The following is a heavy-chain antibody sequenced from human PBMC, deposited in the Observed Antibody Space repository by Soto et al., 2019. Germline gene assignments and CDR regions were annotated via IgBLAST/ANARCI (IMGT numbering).Heavy chain of an antibody. J-gene: IGHJ4*02. Sequence: SETLSLTCTVSGGSISSYFYIWVRQPPGKGLEWIGSVYYTGTTDYNPSLKSRVTISVDTSQTQFSLNLRSVTAADTAVYYCARDLAAVPRAFDYWGRGTLVTVSS. CDR1: GGSISSYF. V-gene: IGHV4-59*01. CDR2: VYYTGTT. CDR3: ARDLAAVPRAFDY. D-gene: IGHD6-13*01.